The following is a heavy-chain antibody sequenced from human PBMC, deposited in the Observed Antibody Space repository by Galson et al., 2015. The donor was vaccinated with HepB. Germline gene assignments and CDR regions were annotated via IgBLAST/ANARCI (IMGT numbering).Heavy chain of an antibody. CDR1: GYSFGSHW. CDR3: AGGGSWGH. CDR2: IYPGDSDT. V-gene: IGHV5-51*01. J-gene: IGHJ4*02. Sequence: QSGAAVKKPGESLKISCMASGYSFGSHWIAWVRQMSGKGLQWMGIIYPGDSDTRYRPSFQGQVTTSADKSINPAYLQWSSLRASDTAMFYFAGGGSWGHWGQGTLVTVSS. D-gene: IGHD3-16*01.